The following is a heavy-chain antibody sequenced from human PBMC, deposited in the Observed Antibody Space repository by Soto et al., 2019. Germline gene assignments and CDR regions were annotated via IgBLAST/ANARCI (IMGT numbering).Heavy chain of an antibody. CDR2: INAGNGNT. CDR1: GYTFTSYA. J-gene: IGHJ6*02. V-gene: IGHV1-3*01. CDR3: ARDVLAAAGTDGYGMDV. Sequence: ASVKVSCKASGYTFTSYAMHWVRQAPGQRLEWMGWINAGNGNTKYSQKFQGRVTITRDTSASTAYMELSSLRSEDTAVYYCARDVLAAAGTDGYGMDVWGQGTTVTVSS. D-gene: IGHD6-13*01.